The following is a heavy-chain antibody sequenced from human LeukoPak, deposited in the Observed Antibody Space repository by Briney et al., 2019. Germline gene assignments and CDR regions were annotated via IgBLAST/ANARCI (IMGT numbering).Heavy chain of an antibody. CDR1: GFTLSSYE. CDR2: ISSSGSTK. V-gene: IGHV3-48*03. D-gene: IGHD2-15*01. Sequence: GGSLRLSCAASGFTLSSYEMNWVRQAPGKGLEWVSYISSSGSTKYYADSVKGRFTISRDNAKNSLFLQMNSLRAEDTAVYYCARVLRYCSGGNCYSGGLGYMDVWGKGTTVTISS. CDR3: ARVLRYCSGGNCYSGGLGYMDV. J-gene: IGHJ6*03.